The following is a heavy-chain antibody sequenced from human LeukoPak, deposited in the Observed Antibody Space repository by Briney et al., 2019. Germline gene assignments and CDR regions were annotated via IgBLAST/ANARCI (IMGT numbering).Heavy chain of an antibody. J-gene: IGHJ4*02. CDR2: LNEDGGYT. Sequence: GGSLRLSCAASGFTFRVYAMSWVRQAPGKGLAWVSGLNEDGGYTYYADSVKGRFTISRDNSENTLYLQMSSLRAEDTAIYYCVRDLCLRGCGCFHFDSWGPVTLVSVSS. V-gene: IGHV3-23*01. D-gene: IGHD2-15*01. CDR1: GFTFRVYA. CDR3: VRDLCLRGCGCFHFDS.